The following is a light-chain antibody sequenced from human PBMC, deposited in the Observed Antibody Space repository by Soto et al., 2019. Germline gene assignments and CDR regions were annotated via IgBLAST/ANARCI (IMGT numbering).Light chain of an antibody. CDR3: SSYAGSDNLAYV. V-gene: IGLV2-8*01. J-gene: IGLJ1*01. CDR1: SSDVGGYDF. CDR2: EVI. Sequence: QSALTQPPSASGSPGQSVTISCTGTSSDVGGYDFVSWYQQHPGKAPKLIIYEVIRRPSGVPDRFSASKSGNTASLTVSGLQAEYEAEYYCSSYAGSDNLAYVFGTGTKLTVL.